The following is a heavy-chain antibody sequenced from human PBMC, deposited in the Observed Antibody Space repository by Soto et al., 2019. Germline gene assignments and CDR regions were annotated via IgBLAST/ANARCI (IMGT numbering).Heavy chain of an antibody. CDR1: GGTFSSYA. CDR2: FIPIFGTA. V-gene: IGHV1-69*01. CDR3: ARSQGGSSSLDIYYYYYYGMDV. D-gene: IGHD2-15*01. J-gene: IGHJ6*02. Sequence: QVQLVQSGAEVKKPGSSVKVSCKAPGGTFSSYAISRVRQAPGQGLEWMGGFIPIFGTAKYAQNFQGRVTITADESTSTGYMELSSLRSEDTAVYYCARSQGGSSSLDIYYYYYYGMDVWGQWTTVTVSS.